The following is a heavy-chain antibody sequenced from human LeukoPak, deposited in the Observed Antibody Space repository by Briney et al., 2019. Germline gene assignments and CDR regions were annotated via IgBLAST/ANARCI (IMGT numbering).Heavy chain of an antibody. CDR3: AKDKGSYYRGYFDY. Sequence: GGSLRLSCAASGFTFSSYATSWVRQAPGKGLEWVSAISGSGGSTYYADSVKGRFTISRDNSKNTLYLQMNSLRAEDTAVYYCAKDKGSYYRGYFDYWGQGTLVTVSS. CDR1: GFTFSSYA. V-gene: IGHV3-23*01. CDR2: ISGSGGST. J-gene: IGHJ4*02. D-gene: IGHD1-26*01.